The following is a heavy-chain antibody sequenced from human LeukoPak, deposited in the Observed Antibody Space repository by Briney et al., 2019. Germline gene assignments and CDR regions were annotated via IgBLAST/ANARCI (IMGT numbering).Heavy chain of an antibody. CDR3: ARGGAYDYAVLDA. V-gene: IGHV3-23*01. Sequence: PGGSLRLSCEASGFAFSNHAVTWVRQAPGECLQWVSTISDTGKTTFYRESVRGRFTISRDISNNTLYLQMDGLRADDTAVYYCARGGAYDYAVLDAWGQGTLVTVSS. J-gene: IGHJ5*02. CDR1: GFAFSNHA. CDR2: ISDTGKTT. D-gene: IGHD4/OR15-4a*01.